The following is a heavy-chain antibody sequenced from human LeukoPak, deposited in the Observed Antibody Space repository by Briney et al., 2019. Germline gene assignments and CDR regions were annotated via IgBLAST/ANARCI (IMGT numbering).Heavy chain of an antibody. V-gene: IGHV3-21*01. CDR3: ARDLVLRYFEGDLKEDY. CDR2: ISSSSSYI. CDR1: GFTFSSYS. D-gene: IGHD3-9*01. Sequence: GGSLRLSCAASGFTFSSYSMNWVRQAPGKGLEWVSSISSSSSYIYYADSVKGRFTISRDSAKNSRYLQMNSLRAEDTAVYYCARDLVLRYFEGDLKEDYWGQGTLVTVSS. J-gene: IGHJ4*02.